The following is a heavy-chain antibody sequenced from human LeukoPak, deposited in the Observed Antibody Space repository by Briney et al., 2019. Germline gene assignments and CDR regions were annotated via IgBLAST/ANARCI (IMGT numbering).Heavy chain of an antibody. V-gene: IGHV3-69-1*01. D-gene: IGHD3-10*01. CDR3: ARDLEGSGSFYRPSYDY. CDR1: GFTFSYFY. J-gene: IGHJ4*02. CDR2: ISSSRTT. Sequence: GGSLRLSCAASGFTFSYFYMSWIRQAPGKGLEWVSSISSSRTTSYADSVKGRFTISRDNAKNSLYLQMNSLRAEDTAVYYCARDLEGSGSFYRPSYDYWGQGTLVTVSS.